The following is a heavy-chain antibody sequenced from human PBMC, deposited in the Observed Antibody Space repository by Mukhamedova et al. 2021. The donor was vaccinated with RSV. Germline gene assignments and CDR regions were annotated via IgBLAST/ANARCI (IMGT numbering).Heavy chain of an antibody. V-gene: IGHV4-30-4*01. J-gene: IGHJ6*03. Sequence: GKGLEWIGYIYYSGITYYNPSLKSRISISVDTSRNQFSLSRNSISDADTAVYYCARILRWQRETSLYHYCMDVWGKGTSVSVS. CDR3: ARILRWQRETSLYHYCMDV. D-gene: IGHD4-23*01. CDR2: IYYSGIT.